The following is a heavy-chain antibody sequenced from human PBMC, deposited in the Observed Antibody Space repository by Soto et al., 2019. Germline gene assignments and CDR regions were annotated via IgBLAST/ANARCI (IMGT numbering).Heavy chain of an antibody. Sequence: SETLSLTCTVSGGSISSSSYYWGWIRQPPGKGLEWIGRIYYSGSTYYNPSLKSRVTISVDTSKNQFSLKLSSVTAADTAVYYCAFQLDRPGVGGFEPWGQGTLVPVSS. V-gene: IGHV4-39*01. CDR2: IYYSGST. CDR1: GGSISSSSYY. J-gene: IGHJ5*02. D-gene: IGHD6-6*01. CDR3: AFQLDRPGVGGFEP.